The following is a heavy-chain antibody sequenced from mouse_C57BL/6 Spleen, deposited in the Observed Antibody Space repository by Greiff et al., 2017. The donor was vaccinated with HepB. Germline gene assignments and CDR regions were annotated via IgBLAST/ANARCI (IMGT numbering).Heavy chain of an antibody. D-gene: IGHD2-4*01. V-gene: IGHV1-52*01. Sequence: QVQLQQPGAELVRPGSSVKLSCKASGYTFTSYWMRWVKQRPIQGLEWIGNIDPSDSETHYNQKFKDKATLTVDKSSSTAYMQLSSLTSEDSAVYYCAGGLRRDYAMDYWGQGTSVTVSS. J-gene: IGHJ4*01. CDR2: IDPSDSET. CDR3: AGGLRRDYAMDY. CDR1: GYTFTSYW.